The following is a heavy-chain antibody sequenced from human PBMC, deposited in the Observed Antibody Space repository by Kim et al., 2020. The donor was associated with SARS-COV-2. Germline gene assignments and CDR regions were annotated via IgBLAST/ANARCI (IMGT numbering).Heavy chain of an antibody. CDR3: AREYEPIAADGRSYYGMDV. D-gene: IGHD6-13*01. V-gene: IGHV3-30*07. J-gene: IGHJ6*02. Sequence: KSRVTISSDKSKTTLYLQMTSLRAEDTAVYYCAREYEPIAADGRSYYGMDVWGQGTTVTVSS.